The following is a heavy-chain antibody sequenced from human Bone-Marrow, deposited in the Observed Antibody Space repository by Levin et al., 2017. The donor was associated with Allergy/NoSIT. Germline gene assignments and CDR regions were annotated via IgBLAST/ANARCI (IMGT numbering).Heavy chain of an antibody. Sequence: GESLKISCAASGFTFRNAMMSWVRQAPGKGLEWVGRIKSRSDGGTTEYASPVKGRFTLSRDDSKNTLFLQMNSLKPEDSGVYYCATEEGSFYFWGRGTRVTVSS. CDR2: IKSRSDGGTT. V-gene: IGHV3-15*01. D-gene: IGHD3-10*01. CDR1: GFTFRNAM. CDR3: ATEEGSFYF. J-gene: IGHJ4*02.